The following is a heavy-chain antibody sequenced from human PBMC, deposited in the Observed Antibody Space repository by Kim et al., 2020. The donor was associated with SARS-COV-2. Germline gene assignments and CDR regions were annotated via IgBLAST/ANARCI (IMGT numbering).Heavy chain of an antibody. Sequence: SQTLSLTCAISGDSVSSNSAAWNWIRQSPSRGLEWLGRTYYRSKWYNDYAVSVKSRITINPDTSKNQFSLQLNSVTPEDTAVYYCARDRAVGRGFDYYYYGMDVWGQGTTVTVSS. CDR3: ARDRAVGRGFDYYYYGMDV. CDR1: GDSVSSNSAA. V-gene: IGHV6-1*01. CDR2: TYYRSKWYN. J-gene: IGHJ6*02. D-gene: IGHD1-26*01.